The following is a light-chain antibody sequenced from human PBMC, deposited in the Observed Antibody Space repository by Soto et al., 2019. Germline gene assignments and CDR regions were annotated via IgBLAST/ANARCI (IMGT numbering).Light chain of an antibody. Sequence: DIKMTQSPSTLSASVGDRVTITCRASQSISSWLAWYQQKPGKAPNLLIYAASSLQSGVPSRFSGSGSGTDFTLTISSLQSEDFATYYCQQHYITPWTFGQGTKV. CDR1: QSISSW. J-gene: IGKJ1*01. CDR3: QQHYITPWT. CDR2: AAS. V-gene: IGKV1-39*01.